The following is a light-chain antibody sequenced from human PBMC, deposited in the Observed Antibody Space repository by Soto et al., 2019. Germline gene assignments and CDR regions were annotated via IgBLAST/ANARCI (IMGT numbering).Light chain of an antibody. V-gene: IGLV2-14*03. Sequence: QSALTQPASVSGSPGQSITISCTGTSSDVGGYNYVSWYQQHPGKAPKLMIYDVTTRPSGVSNRFSGSKSGNTASLTISGLQAEDEADYYCSSYTSSSTIDVVFLRGIKLTVL. J-gene: IGLJ2*01. CDR2: DVT. CDR3: SSYTSSSTIDVV. CDR1: SSDVGGYNY.